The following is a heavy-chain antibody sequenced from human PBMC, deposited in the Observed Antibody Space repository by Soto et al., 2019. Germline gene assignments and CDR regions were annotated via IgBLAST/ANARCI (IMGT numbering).Heavy chain of an antibody. CDR3: ARDLTDHYGGTSLYWYFDL. D-gene: IGHD4-17*01. J-gene: IGHJ2*01. CDR2: IYYSGST. CDR1: GGSISSYY. Sequence: PSETLSLTCTVSGGSISSYYWSWIRQPPGKGLEWIGYIYYSGSTYYNPSLKSRVTISGDTSKNQFSLKLSSVTAADTAVYYCARDLTDHYGGTSLYWYFDLWGRGTLVTVSS. V-gene: IGHV4-59*12.